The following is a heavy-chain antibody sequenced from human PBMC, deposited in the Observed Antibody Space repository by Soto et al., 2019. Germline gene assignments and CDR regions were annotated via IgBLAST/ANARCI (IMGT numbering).Heavy chain of an antibody. J-gene: IGHJ4*02. CDR3: ARDPSEGYYDSSGYYPLHYDY. CDR1: GYTFTSYG. Sequence: ASVKVSCKASGYTFTSYGISWVRQAPGQGLEWMGWISAYNGNTNYAQKLQGRVTMTTDTSTSTAYMELRSLRSDDTAVYYCARDPSEGYYDSSGYYPLHYDYWGQGTLVTVSS. V-gene: IGHV1-18*01. CDR2: ISAYNGNT. D-gene: IGHD3-22*01.